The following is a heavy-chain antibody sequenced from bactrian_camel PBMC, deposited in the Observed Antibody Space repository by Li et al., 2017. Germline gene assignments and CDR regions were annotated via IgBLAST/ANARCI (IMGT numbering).Heavy chain of an antibody. V-gene: IGHV3S33*01. CDR3: ALEPGGRCYGGSWSRPGYGY. D-gene: IGHD6*01. J-gene: IGHJ4*01. CDR2: IFIGRRTNT. Sequence: QVQLVESGGGSVQAGGSLRLSCVASGYSGGPYCMAWFRQDPGKEREGVAAIFIGRRTNTWYADSVKGRFTISKDNAKITSYLQMNTLKPEDTGMYSCALEPGGRCYGGSWSRPGYGYWGQGTQVTVS. CDR1: GYSGGPYC.